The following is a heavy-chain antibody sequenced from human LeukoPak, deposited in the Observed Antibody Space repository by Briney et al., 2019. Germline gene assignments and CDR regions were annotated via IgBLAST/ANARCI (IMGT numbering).Heavy chain of an antibody. Sequence: GGSLRLSCSASGFTFSSYAMHWVRQAPGKGLEWMAVISYDGTNKYYADSVKGRFTISRDNSKNTLYLQMNSLRAEDTAVYYCAKDLNYDFWSGLGNWGQGTLVTVSS. V-gene: IGHV3-30*04. J-gene: IGHJ4*02. CDR3: AKDLNYDFWSGLGN. CDR1: GFTFSSYA. D-gene: IGHD3-3*01. CDR2: ISYDGTNK.